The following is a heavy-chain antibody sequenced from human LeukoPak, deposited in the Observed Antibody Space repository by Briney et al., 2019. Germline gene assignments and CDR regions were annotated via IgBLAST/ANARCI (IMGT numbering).Heavy chain of an antibody. D-gene: IGHD3-22*01. V-gene: IGHV1-46*01. CDR3: ARDSPDDSISWWFDP. CDR1: GYTFTSYY. CDR2: INPSGGST. J-gene: IGHJ5*02. Sequence: SVKVSCKASGYTFTSYYMHWVRQAPGRGLEWMGIINPSGGSTSYAQKFQGRVTMTRDTSTSTVYMELSSLRSEDTAVYYCARDSPDDSISWWFDPWGQGTLVTVSS.